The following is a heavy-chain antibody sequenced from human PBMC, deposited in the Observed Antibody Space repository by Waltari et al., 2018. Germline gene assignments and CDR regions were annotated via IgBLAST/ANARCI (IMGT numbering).Heavy chain of an antibody. J-gene: IGHJ4*02. CDR1: GGSISSSSYY. D-gene: IGHD6-19*01. Sequence: QLQLQESGPGLVKPSETLSLTCTVSGGSISSSSYYWGWIRQPPGKGLEWIGSIYYSGSTYYNPSLKGRVTISVDTSKNQFSLKLSSVTAADTAVYYCARDLGEAVAGVDYWGQGTLVTVSS. V-gene: IGHV4-39*07. CDR3: ARDLGEAVAGVDY. CDR2: IYYSGST.